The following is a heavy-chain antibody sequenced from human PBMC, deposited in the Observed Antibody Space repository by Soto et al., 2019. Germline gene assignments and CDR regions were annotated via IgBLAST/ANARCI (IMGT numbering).Heavy chain of an antibody. V-gene: IGHV3-30*02. CDR1: GFTFNTYG. CDR2: IWYDGSYR. J-gene: IGHJ4*02. Sequence: PGGSLRLSCISSGFTFNTYGMFWARQAPGTGLEWVAGIWYDGSYRYYVDSVKGRFTISRDNSKNTLYLQMNSLRAEDTAVYYCAKDYDSSGDPVYYFDYWGQGTLVTVSS. D-gene: IGHD3-22*01. CDR3: AKDYDSSGDPVYYFDY.